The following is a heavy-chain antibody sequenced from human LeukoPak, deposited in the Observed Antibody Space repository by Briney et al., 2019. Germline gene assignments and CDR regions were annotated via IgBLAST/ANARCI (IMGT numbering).Heavy chain of an antibody. Sequence: ASVKVSCKASGYTFTGYYMHWGRHAPGQGLEWMGWINTNSGGTNYAQKFQGRVTMTRDTSISTAYMEMSRLRSDDTAVYYCARHKELGDMDVWGKGTMVTISS. CDR3: ARHKELGDMDV. CDR1: GYTFTGYY. D-gene: IGHD1-26*01. CDR2: INTNSGGT. V-gene: IGHV1-2*02. J-gene: IGHJ6*03.